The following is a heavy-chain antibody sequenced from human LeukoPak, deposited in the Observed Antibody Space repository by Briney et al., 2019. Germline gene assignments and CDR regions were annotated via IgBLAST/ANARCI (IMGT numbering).Heavy chain of an antibody. CDR3: ATGSEMATITY. CDR2: ISYDGSNK. Sequence: PGGSLRLSCAASGFTFSSYAMHWVRQAPGKGLERVAVISYDGSNKYYADSVKGRFTISRDNSKNTLYLQMNSLRAEDTAVYYCATGSEMATITYWGQGTLVTVS. CDR1: GFTFSSYA. V-gene: IGHV3-30*04. J-gene: IGHJ4*02. D-gene: IGHD5-24*01.